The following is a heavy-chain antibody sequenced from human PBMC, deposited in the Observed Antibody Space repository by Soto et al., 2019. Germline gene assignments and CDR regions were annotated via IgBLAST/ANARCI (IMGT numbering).Heavy chain of an antibody. CDR2: IDTSGRTI. CDR1: GFTFSDYY. J-gene: IGHJ4*02. D-gene: IGHD2-21*01. V-gene: IGHV3-11*01. CDR3: ESKTYCGDECYYDY. Sequence: PGGSLRLSCIASGFTFSDYYMSWIRQAPGMGLEWISYIDTSGRTIYYADSVKGRFTISRDNAKNSLSLQMNSLRAEDTAVYYCESKTYCGDECYYDYWGRGTLATVSS.